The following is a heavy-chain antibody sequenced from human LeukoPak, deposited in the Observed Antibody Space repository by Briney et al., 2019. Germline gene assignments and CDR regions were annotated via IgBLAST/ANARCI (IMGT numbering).Heavy chain of an antibody. CDR2: ISGSGDGK. CDR3: AKGRLQEGTVFRGVITPVDY. CDR1: GFTFSNYA. D-gene: IGHD3-10*01. J-gene: IGHJ4*02. Sequence: GGSLRLSCAASGFTFSNYAMNWVRQAPGKGLEWVSTISGSGDGKYYADSVKGRFTISRDNSKNTLFLQMSSLSADDTALYYCAKGRLQEGTVFRGVITPVDYWGQGTLVTVTS. V-gene: IGHV3-23*01.